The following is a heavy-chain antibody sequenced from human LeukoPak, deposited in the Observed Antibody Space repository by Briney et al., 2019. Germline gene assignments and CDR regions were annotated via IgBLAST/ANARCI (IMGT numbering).Heavy chain of an antibody. CDR1: GYTFTKTG. Sequence: ASVKVSCKVIGYTFTKTGISWVRRAPGQGLEWMGWISASNGNTDYAQKFQGRVTMTTETSTSTVYMELSSLRSEDTAVYYCARDSPSGYSSDAFDIWGQGTMVTVSS. J-gene: IGHJ3*02. CDR3: ARDSPSGYSSDAFDI. V-gene: IGHV1-18*01. CDR2: ISASNGNT. D-gene: IGHD5-18*01.